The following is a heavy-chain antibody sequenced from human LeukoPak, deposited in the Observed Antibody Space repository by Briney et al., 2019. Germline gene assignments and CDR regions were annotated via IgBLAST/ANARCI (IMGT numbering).Heavy chain of an antibody. CDR3: ARDWGQWLDY. Sequence: SGGSLRLSCAASGFTFSSYSMNWVRQAPGKGLEWVSSISSSSSYIYYADSVKGRFTISRDNAKNSLYLQMNSLRAEDTAVYYCARDWGQWLDYWGQGTLVTVSS. V-gene: IGHV3-21*01. CDR2: ISSSSSYI. J-gene: IGHJ4*02. CDR1: GFTFSSYS. D-gene: IGHD6-19*01.